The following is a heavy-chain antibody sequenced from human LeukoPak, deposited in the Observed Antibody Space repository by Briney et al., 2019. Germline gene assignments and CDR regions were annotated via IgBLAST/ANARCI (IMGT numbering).Heavy chain of an antibody. D-gene: IGHD5-18*01. V-gene: IGHV3-7*01. CDR3: ARDSSGYSYGFVANDAFDI. J-gene: IGHJ3*02. Sequence: GGSLRLSCAASGFTFSSYWMSWVRQAPGKGLEWVANIKQDGSEKYYVDSVKGRFTISRDNAKNSLYLQMNSLRAEDTAVYYCARDSSGYSYGFVANDAFDIWGQGTMVTVSS. CDR1: GFTFSSYW. CDR2: IKQDGSEK.